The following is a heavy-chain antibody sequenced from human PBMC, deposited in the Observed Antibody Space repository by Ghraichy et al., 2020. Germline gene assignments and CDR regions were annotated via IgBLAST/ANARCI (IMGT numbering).Heavy chain of an antibody. V-gene: IGHV4-31*03. D-gene: IGHD3-22*01. CDR1: GGSISSGGYY. J-gene: IGHJ5*02. CDR3: ARDLGNYYDSSGYFRGYNWFDP. CDR2: IYYSGST. Sequence: SLNISCTVSGGSISSGGYYWSWIRQHPGKGLEWIGYIYYSGSTYYNPSLKSRVTISVDTSKNQFSLKLSSVTAADTAVYYCARDLGNYYDSSGYFRGYNWFDPWGQGTLVTVSS.